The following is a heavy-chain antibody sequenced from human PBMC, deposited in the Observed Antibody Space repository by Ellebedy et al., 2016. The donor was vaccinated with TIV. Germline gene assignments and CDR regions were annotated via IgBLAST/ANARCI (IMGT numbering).Heavy chain of an antibody. V-gene: IGHV4-59*12. CDR3: ARDPGIVVVPAAIEDY. Sequence: GSLRLSCTVSGGSISSYYWSWIRQPPGKGLEWIGYIYYSGSTNYNPSLKSRVTISVDTSKNQFSLKLSSVTAADTAVYYCARDPGIVVVPAAIEDYWGQGTLVTVSS. J-gene: IGHJ4*02. CDR2: IYYSGST. CDR1: GGSISSYY. D-gene: IGHD2-2*01.